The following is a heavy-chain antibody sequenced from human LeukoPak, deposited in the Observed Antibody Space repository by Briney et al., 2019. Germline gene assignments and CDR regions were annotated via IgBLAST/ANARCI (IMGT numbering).Heavy chain of an antibody. Sequence: GGSLRLSCAASGFTFSDHYMSWIRQAPGKGLEWVSYISSSGSTIYYADSVKGRFTISRDNAKNSLYLQMNSLRAEDTAVYYCARDPVKDYGDYGAEFDYWGQGTLVTVSS. D-gene: IGHD4-17*01. J-gene: IGHJ4*02. CDR3: ARDPVKDYGDYGAEFDY. CDR2: ISSSGSTI. V-gene: IGHV3-11*01. CDR1: GFTFSDHY.